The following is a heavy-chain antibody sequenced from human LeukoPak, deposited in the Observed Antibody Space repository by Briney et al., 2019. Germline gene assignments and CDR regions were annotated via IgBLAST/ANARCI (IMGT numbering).Heavy chain of an antibody. CDR3: ARVVSAMPNWFDP. J-gene: IGHJ5*02. Sequence: SETLSLTCAVYGGSFSGYYWSWIRQPPGKGLEWIGEINHSGSTNYNPSLKSRVTISVDTSKNQLSLKLSSVTAADTAVYYCARVVSAMPNWFDPWGQGTLVTVSS. CDR1: GGSFSGYY. D-gene: IGHD2-2*01. CDR2: INHSGST. V-gene: IGHV4-34*01.